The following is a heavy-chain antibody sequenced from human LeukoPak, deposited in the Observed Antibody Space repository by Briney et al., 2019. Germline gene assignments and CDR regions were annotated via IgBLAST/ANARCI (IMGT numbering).Heavy chain of an antibody. CDR2: ISYDGSNK. D-gene: IGHD3-22*01. CDR3: AGGNYYDSSGYYRRAPYYYGMDV. V-gene: IGHV3-30-3*01. Sequence: GGSLRLSCAASGFTFSSYSMNWVRQAPGKGLEWVAVISYDGSNKYYADSVKGRFTISRDNSKNTLYLQMNSLRAEDTAVYYCAGGNYYDSSGYYRRAPYYYGMDVWGQGTTVTVSS. CDR1: GFTFSSYS. J-gene: IGHJ6*02.